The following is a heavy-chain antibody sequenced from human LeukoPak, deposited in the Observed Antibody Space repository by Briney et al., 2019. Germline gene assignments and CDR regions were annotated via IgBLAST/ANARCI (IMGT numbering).Heavy chain of an antibody. CDR1: GYTLTSYY. J-gene: IGHJ4*02. Sequence: GASVTVSCKSSGYTLTSYYMHWVRQAPGQGLEWMGWINPNTGDTSFAQKFQGRVTLTRDTSISTAYMELSRLKSDDTAVYYCARLFKYYDNSGYYQYYFDYWGQGNLVTVSS. CDR2: INPNTGDT. D-gene: IGHD3-22*01. CDR3: ARLFKYYDNSGYYQYYFDY. V-gene: IGHV1-2*02.